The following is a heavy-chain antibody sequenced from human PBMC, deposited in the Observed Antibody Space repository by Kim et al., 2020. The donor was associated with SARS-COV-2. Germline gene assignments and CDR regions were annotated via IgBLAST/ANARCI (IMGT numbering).Heavy chain of an antibody. CDR1: GFTFTTYW. Sequence: GGSLRLSCAASGFTFTTYWMFWVRQAPGKGLEWVATIKQDGRETHYVDSVRGRFTISRDNTKNSVYLQMDSLRDEDTAVYYCAGGGGWVLDSWGQGTLVAVST. V-gene: IGHV3-7*05. CDR2: IKQDGRET. J-gene: IGHJ4*02. D-gene: IGHD6-19*01. CDR3: AGGGGWVLDS.